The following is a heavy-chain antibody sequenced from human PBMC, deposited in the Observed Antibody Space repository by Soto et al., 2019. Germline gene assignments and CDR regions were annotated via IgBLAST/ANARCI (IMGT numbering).Heavy chain of an antibody. CDR2: IWYDGSNK. V-gene: IGHV3-33*01. D-gene: IGHD3-10*01. J-gene: IGHJ6*02. CDR3: ARGVLTMVRGVIDDYYYGMDV. Sequence: QVQLVESGGGVVQPGRSLRLSCAASGFTFSSYGMHWVRQAPGKGLEWVAVIWYDGSNKYYADSVKGRFTISRDNSKNTLYLQMNSLRAEDTAVYYCARGVLTMVRGVIDDYYYGMDVWGQGTTVTVSS. CDR1: GFTFSSYG.